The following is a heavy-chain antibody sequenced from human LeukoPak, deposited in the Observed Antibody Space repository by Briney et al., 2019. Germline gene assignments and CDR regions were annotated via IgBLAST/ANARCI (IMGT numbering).Heavy chain of an antibody. J-gene: IGHJ4*02. CDR3: AREKARDVAALDY. V-gene: IGHV4-39*07. Sequence: PSETLSLTCTVYGGSISSSSYYWGWIRQPPGKGLEWIGSIYYSGSTYYNPSLKSRVTISVDTSKNQFSLKLSSVTAADTAVYYCAREKARDVAALDYWGQGTLVTVSS. CDR1: GGSISSSSYY. CDR2: IYYSGST. D-gene: IGHD6-13*01.